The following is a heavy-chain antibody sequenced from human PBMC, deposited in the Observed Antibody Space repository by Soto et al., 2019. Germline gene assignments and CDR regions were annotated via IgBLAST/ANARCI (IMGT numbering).Heavy chain of an antibody. D-gene: IGHD3-22*01. Sequence: SETLSLTCTVSGGSISSYYWSWIRQPPGKGLEWIGYIYYSGSTNYNPSLKSRVTISVDTSKNQFSLKLSSVTAADTAVYYCARRWGYFFDYWGQGTLVTVSA. CDR1: GGSISSYY. CDR3: ARRWGYFFDY. J-gene: IGHJ4*02. CDR2: IYYSGST. V-gene: IGHV4-59*01.